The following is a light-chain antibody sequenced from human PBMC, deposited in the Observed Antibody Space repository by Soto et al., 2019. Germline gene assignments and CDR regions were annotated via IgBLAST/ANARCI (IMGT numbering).Light chain of an antibody. Sequence: HSVLTQPPSVSAAPGQKVTISCSGSSSNIGGNSVSWYQQLPGTAPKLLIYDDYKRPSGIPDRFSGSKSGTPATLGITGFQTGDEADYYCGSWDSSLSAYVFGTGTKVTVL. CDR1: SSNIGGNS. J-gene: IGLJ1*01. CDR3: GSWDSSLSAYV. V-gene: IGLV1-51*01. CDR2: DDY.